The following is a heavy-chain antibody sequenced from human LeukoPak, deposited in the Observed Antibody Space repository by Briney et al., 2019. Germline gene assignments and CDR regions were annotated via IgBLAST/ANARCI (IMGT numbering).Heavy chain of an antibody. CDR1: GGSITSDNW. J-gene: IGHJ6*02. V-gene: IGHV4-4*02. CDR3: ARDRDGMGV. CDR2: IYHSGST. Sequence: PSGTLSLTCAVSGGSITSDNWWTWVRQPPGKGLEWIGAIYHSGSTDYNPSLKSRVTISVDKSKNQFSLKLSSVTAADTAVYFRARDRDGMGVWGQGTTVTVSS.